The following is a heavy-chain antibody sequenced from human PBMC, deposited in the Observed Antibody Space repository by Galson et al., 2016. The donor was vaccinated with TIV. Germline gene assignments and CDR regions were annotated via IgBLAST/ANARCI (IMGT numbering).Heavy chain of an antibody. V-gene: IGHV3-7*03. J-gene: IGHJ4*02. CDR2: IKEDGSET. Sequence: SLRLSCAGSGFIFSNHWMTWLRQRPGGGLEWVANIKEDGSETYYADSVKGRFTISRDSYKDTVYLQMNSLRAEDTAIYFCAKDRQWIPSSLDYWGQGILVTVSS. D-gene: IGHD5-18*01. CDR3: AKDRQWIPSSLDY. CDR1: GFIFSNHW.